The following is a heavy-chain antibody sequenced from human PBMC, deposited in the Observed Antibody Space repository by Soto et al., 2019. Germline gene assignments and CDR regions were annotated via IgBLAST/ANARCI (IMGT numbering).Heavy chain of an antibody. Sequence: GQSLKISCEASGYSVTTDWIGSVRQMPGKGLEWMGIIYPGDSDTRYSPSFQGQVTISADKSISTAYLQWSSLKASDTAISYCARHMSQQVVPDYWGEGTLVTGSS. D-gene: IGHD6-6*01. CDR3: ARHMSQQVVPDY. CDR1: GYSVTTDW. V-gene: IGHV5-51*01. CDR2: IYPGDSDT. J-gene: IGHJ4*02.